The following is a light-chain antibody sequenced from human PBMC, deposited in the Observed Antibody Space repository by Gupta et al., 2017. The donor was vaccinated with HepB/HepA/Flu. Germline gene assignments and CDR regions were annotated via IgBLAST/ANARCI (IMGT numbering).Light chain of an antibody. CDR3: SSYTISSTPWV. Sequence: SALPQPASVYGSPGQSLTISCTGTSSDVGGYHYVSWYQQPPGKAPKLMINDVSNRPSGVSNRFSGAKSGNTASLTISGLQAEDEADYYCSSYTISSTPWVFGGGTKLTVL. V-gene: IGLV2-14*03. CDR2: DVS. J-gene: IGLJ3*02. CDR1: SSDVGGYHY.